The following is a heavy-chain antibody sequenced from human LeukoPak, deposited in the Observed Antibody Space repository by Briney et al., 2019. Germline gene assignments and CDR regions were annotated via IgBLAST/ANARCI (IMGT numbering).Heavy chain of an antibody. CDR3: AREDVWFGELFTGYYYGMDV. CDR1: GVPFSSYD. D-gene: IGHD3-10*01. CDR2: IGTAGDT. Sequence: RPGGSLRLSCAASGVPFSSYDMHWVRQATGKGLEWVSAIGTAGDTYYPGSVKGRFTISRENAKNSLYLQMNSLRAGDTAVYYCAREDVWFGELFTGYYYGMDVWGQGTTVTVSS. V-gene: IGHV3-13*01. J-gene: IGHJ6*02.